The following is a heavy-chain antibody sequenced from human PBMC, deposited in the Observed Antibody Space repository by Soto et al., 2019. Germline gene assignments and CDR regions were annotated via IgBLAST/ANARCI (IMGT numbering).Heavy chain of an antibody. CDR2: INAGNGNT. Sequence: QVQLVQSGAEEKKPGASVKVSCKASGYTFTSYAMHWVRQAPGQRLEWMGWINAGNGNTKYSQKFQGRVTITRDTSASTAYRELSSLRSEDTAVYCCARGTVVTHFDYWGQGTLVTVSS. CDR1: GYTFTSYA. D-gene: IGHD2-15*01. V-gene: IGHV1-3*05. J-gene: IGHJ4*02. CDR3: ARGTVVTHFDY.